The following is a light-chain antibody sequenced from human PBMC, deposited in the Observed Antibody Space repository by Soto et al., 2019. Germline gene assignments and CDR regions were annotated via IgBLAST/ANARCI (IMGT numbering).Light chain of an antibody. J-gene: IGKJ2*01. CDR1: QSVSSNS. Sequence: EIVLTQSPGTLSLSPGERATLSCRARQSVSSNSLAWYQQKPGQAPRLVIYGASSRATGIPDRFSGSGSGTHFTLSISRLEPEDLAMYYCQQYGSPPRTFGQGTKLEIK. V-gene: IGKV3-20*01. CDR2: GAS. CDR3: QQYGSPPRT.